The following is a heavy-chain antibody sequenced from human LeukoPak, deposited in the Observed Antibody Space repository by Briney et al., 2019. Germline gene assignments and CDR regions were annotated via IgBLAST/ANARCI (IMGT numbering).Heavy chain of an antibody. CDR3: ARDPLIGYEEYYFDY. CDR2: ISAYNGNT. V-gene: IGHV1-18*01. J-gene: IGHJ4*02. CDR1: GYTFTSYG. Sequence: ASVKVSCKASGYTFTSYGISWVRQAPGQGLEWMGWISAYNGNTNYAQKIQGRVTMTTDTSTSTAYMELRSLRSDDTAVYYCARDPLIGYEEYYFDYWGQGTLVTVSS. D-gene: IGHD5-12*01.